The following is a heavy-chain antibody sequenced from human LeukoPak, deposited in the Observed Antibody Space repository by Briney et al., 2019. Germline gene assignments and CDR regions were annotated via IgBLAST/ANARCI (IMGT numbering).Heavy chain of an antibody. CDR2: IYYSGST. Sequence: SETLSLTCTVSGGSISSSNYYWGWIRQPPGKGLEWIGNIYYSGSTNYNPSLKSRVTISLDTSKNQFSLKLSSVTAADTAVYYCARRGSGYYYYFDSWGQGTLVTVSS. V-gene: IGHV4-61*05. J-gene: IGHJ4*02. CDR3: ARRGSGYYYYFDS. CDR1: GGSISSSNYY. D-gene: IGHD3-22*01.